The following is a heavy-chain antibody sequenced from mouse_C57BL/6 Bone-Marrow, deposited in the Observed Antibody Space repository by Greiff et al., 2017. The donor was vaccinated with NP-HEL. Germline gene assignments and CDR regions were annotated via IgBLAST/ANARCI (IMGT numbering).Heavy chain of an antibody. D-gene: IGHD2-12*01. V-gene: IGHV1-5*01. Sequence: VQLKQSGTVLARPGASVKMSCKTSGYTFTSYWMHWVKQRPGQGLEWIGAIYPGNSDTSYNQKFKGKAKLTVVTSASTAYMQLSSLTNEDSAIYYWTGLTLPRYDEAWFAYWGQGTLVTVSA. CDR3: TGLTLPRYDEAWFAY. J-gene: IGHJ3*01. CDR1: GYTFTSYW. CDR2: IYPGNSDT.